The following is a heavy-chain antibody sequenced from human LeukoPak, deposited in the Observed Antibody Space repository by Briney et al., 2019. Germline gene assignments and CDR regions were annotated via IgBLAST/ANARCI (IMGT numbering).Heavy chain of an antibody. CDR2: ISYDGSNK. V-gene: IGHV3-30*03. CDR1: GFTFSSYS. CDR3: ARELGYCSGGSCYSSFDY. J-gene: IGHJ4*02. Sequence: PGGSLRLSCAASGFTFSSYSMNWVRQAPGKGLEWVAVISYDGSNKYYADSVKGRFTISRDNSKNTLYLQMNSLRAEDTAVYYCARELGYCSGGSCYSSFDYWGQGTLVTVSS. D-gene: IGHD2-15*01.